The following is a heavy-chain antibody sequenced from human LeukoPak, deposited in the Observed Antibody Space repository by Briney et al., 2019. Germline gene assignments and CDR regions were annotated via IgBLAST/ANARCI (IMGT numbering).Heavy chain of an antibody. D-gene: IGHD3-10*01. J-gene: IGHJ4*02. CDR2: IKPDGSEK. Sequence: PGGSLRLSCAASGITFGSYWMTWVRQAPGTGLECVANIKPDGSEKHYVDSVEGRFTISRDNAKNSLFLEMNSLRAEDTAVYYCARGRMALSGSYEYWGQGTLVTVSS. CDR3: ARGRMALSGSYEY. CDR1: GITFGSYW. V-gene: IGHV3-7*05.